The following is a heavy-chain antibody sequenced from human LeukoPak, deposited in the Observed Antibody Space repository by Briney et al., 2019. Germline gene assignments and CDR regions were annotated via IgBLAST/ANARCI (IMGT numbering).Heavy chain of an antibody. D-gene: IGHD3-10*01. CDR2: INAGNGDT. Sequence: GASVKVSCKASGYTFTSYAMHWVRQAPGQRLEWMGWINAGNGDTKYSQKFQGRVTITRDTSASTAYMELSSLRSEDTAVYYCAGAPLWFGHSDYWGQGTLVTVSS. V-gene: IGHV1-3*01. J-gene: IGHJ4*02. CDR3: AGAPLWFGHSDY. CDR1: GYTFTSYA.